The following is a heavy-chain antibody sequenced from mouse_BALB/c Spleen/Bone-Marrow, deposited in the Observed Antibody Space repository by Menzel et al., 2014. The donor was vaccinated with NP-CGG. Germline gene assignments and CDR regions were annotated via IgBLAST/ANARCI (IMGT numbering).Heavy chain of an antibody. Sequence: EVKLVESGPGLVKPSQTVSLTCTVTGISITTGNYRWSWIRQFPGNKLEWIGYIYYSGTITYNPPLTSRTTITRDTSKNQFFLEMNSLTAEDTATYYCARELYYFDYWGQGTTLTVSS. CDR2: IYYSGTI. CDR3: ARELYYFDY. V-gene: IGHV3-5*02. CDR1: GISITTGNYR. J-gene: IGHJ2*01.